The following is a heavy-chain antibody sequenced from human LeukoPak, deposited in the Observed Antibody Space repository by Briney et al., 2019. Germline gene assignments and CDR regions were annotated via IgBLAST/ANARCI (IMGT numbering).Heavy chain of an antibody. J-gene: IGHJ4*02. D-gene: IGHD5-12*01. V-gene: IGHV4-59*01. CDR1: GGSISSYY. Sequence: SETLSLTCTVSGGSISSYYWSWIRQPPGKGLELIGYIYYSGSTNYNPSLKSRVTISVDTSKNQFSLKLSSVTAADTAVYYCAKDSRYSGYSGDYWGQGTLVTVSS. CDR2: IYYSGST. CDR3: AKDSRYSGYSGDY.